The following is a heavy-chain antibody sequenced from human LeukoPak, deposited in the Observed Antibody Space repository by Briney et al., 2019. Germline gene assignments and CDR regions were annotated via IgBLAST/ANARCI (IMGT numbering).Heavy chain of an antibody. V-gene: IGHV1-2*02. Sequence: ASVKVSCKASGYTFTGYYMHWVRQAPGQGLEWMGWINPNSGGTNYAQKFQGRVTMTRDTSISTAYMELSRLRSDVTAVYYCARQYSSSSRYFQHWGQGTLVTVSS. CDR1: GYTFTGYY. CDR3: ARQYSSSSRYFQH. D-gene: IGHD6-6*01. J-gene: IGHJ1*01. CDR2: INPNSGGT.